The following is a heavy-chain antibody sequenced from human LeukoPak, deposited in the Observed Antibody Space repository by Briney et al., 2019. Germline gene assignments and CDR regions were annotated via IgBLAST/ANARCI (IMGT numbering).Heavy chain of an antibody. D-gene: IGHD5-12*01. V-gene: IGHV1-69*13. Sequence: SVTVSCTASGGTFSSYAISWVRQAPGQGLEWMGGIIPIFGTANYAQKFQGRVTITADESTSTAYMELSSLRSEDTAVYYCASDSKWGRRLRRAFDIWGQGTMVTVSS. CDR3: ASDSKWGRRLRRAFDI. CDR2: IIPIFGTA. CDR1: GGTFSSYA. J-gene: IGHJ3*02.